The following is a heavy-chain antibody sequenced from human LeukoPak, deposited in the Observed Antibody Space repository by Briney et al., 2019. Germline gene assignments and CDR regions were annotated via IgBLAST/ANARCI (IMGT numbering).Heavy chain of an antibody. Sequence: TGRSLRLSCAASGFTFSSYGMHWVRQAPGKGLEWVAVIWYDGSNKYYADSVKGRFTISRDNSKNTLYLQMNSLRAEDTAVYYCARDPPTLNSLDYWGQGTLVTVSS. CDR2: IWYDGSNK. CDR3: ARDPPTLNSLDY. J-gene: IGHJ4*02. V-gene: IGHV3-33*01. CDR1: GFTFSSYG. D-gene: IGHD2/OR15-2a*01.